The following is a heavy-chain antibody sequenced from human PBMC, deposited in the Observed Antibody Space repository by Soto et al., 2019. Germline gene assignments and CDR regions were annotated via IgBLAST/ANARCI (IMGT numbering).Heavy chain of an antibody. CDR2: ISSSSDYI. D-gene: IGHD6-13*01. CDR1: GFTFSSYS. CDR3: ARARVYVTWSFDF. Sequence: NPGGSPTLSCAASGFTFSSYSMSWVRQAPGKGLEWVSSISSSSDYIYYADSMKGRVTISRDNAKNSLFLDMNSLTGEDTAVYYCARARVYVTWSFDFCGQGTLFTVSS. J-gene: IGHJ4*02. V-gene: IGHV3-21*06.